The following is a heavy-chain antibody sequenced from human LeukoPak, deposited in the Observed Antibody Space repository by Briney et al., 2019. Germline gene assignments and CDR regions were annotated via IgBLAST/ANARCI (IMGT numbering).Heavy chain of an antibody. CDR1: DGSISSSSFY. Sequence: PSETLSLTCHISDGSISSSSFYWGWIRQPPGKGLALIGSIYYSGSTFYNPSLKSPVTISLDTSKNQFSLKLSSVTAADPAVYYCARRYYGSGSWRPWGQGTLVTVSS. V-gene: IGHV4-39*01. J-gene: IGHJ5*02. D-gene: IGHD3-10*01. CDR2: IYYSGST. CDR3: ARRYYGSGSWRP.